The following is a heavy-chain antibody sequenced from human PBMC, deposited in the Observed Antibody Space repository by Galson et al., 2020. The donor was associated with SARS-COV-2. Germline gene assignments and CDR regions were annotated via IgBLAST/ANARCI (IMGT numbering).Heavy chain of an antibody. Sequence: GGSLRLSCKGSGYSFLTYWIGWVRQMPGKGLEWMGIIYPGDSDTRYSPSFQGQVTISADKSINTAYLQWNSLKASDTAMYYCATYGSERYPWWGQGTLVTVSS. CDR3: ATYGSERYPW. V-gene: IGHV5-51*01. CDR2: IYPGDSDT. D-gene: IGHD3-10*01. J-gene: IGHJ4*02. CDR1: GYSFLTYW.